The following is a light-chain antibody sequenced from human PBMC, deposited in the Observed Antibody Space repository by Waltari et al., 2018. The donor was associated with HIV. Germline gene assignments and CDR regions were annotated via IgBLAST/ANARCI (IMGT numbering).Light chain of an antibody. CDR1: SSAVGGYNS. V-gene: IGLV2-14*03. CDR2: AVS. Sequence: QSALTQPASVSGSPGQSITLSCTGTSSAVGGYNSVSWYQLHTGKAPKLMIYAVSNRPSGVSNRFSGSKSDNTASLTISGLQAEDEADYYCSSYTSTSTVYVFGTGTEVTVL. J-gene: IGLJ1*01. CDR3: SSYTSTSTVYV.